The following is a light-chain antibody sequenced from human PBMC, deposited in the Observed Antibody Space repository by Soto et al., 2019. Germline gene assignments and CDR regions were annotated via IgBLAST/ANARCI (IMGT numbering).Light chain of an antibody. CDR3: QQSYSIPPT. CDR1: QSISNY. Sequence: VQMTQSPSSLSGSVGVRVALTCPASQSISNYLNWYQQKAGMAPKLLIYAATTLQRGVPSRFSGSGSGTDFTLTITSLQPEDFAIYFCQQSYSIPPTFGQGTRLEIK. V-gene: IGKV1-39*01. J-gene: IGKJ5*01. CDR2: AAT.